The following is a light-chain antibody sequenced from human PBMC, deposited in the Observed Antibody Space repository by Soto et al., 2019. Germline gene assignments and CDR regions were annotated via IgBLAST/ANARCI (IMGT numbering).Light chain of an antibody. CDR2: AAS. J-gene: IGKJ1*01. CDR1: RDIGSD. CDR3: LQDYNYPPT. V-gene: IGKV1-6*01. Sequence: QMTQDPSSLSAPVEVSKTINIRASRDIGSDLGWYQQKPGKAPKLLIYAASSLQSGVPSRFSGSGSGTDFTLTISSLQPEDFATYYCLQDYNYPPTFGQGTKV.